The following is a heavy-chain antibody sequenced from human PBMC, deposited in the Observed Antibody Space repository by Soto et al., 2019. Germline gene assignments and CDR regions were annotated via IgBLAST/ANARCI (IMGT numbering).Heavy chain of an antibody. D-gene: IGHD5-18*01. Sequence: GASVKVSCKASGFTYTSSAVQWVRQARGQRLEWIGWIVVGSGNTNYAQKFQERVTITRDMSTSTAYMELSSLRSEDTAVYYCAVPVRYSYEYKPDHERHYYYGMDVWGQGTTVTVSS. V-gene: IGHV1-58*01. J-gene: IGHJ6*02. CDR2: IVVGSGNT. CDR1: GFTYTSSA. CDR3: AVPVRYSYEYKPDHERHYYYGMDV.